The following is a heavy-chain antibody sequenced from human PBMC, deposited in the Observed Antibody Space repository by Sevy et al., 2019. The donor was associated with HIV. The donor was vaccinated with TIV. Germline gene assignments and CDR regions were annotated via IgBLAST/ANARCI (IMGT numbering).Heavy chain of an antibody. CDR2: ISGSGGST. Sequence: GGSLRLSCAASGFTFSSYAMSWVRQAPGKGLEWVSAISGSGGSTYYADSVKGRFTIYRDNYKDTLYLQMNSLRAEDTAVYYCAKDSLYGDPYFDYWGQGPLVTVSS. D-gene: IGHD4-17*01. J-gene: IGHJ4*02. CDR3: AKDSLYGDPYFDY. V-gene: IGHV3-23*01. CDR1: GFTFSSYA.